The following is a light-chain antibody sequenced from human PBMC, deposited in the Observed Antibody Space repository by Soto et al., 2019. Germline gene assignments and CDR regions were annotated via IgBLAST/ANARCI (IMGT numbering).Light chain of an antibody. CDR2: GAS. CDR1: QSVSSSY. J-gene: IGKJ3*01. Sequence: EIVLTQSPGTLSLSPGERATLSCRASQSVSSSYLAWYQQKPGQAPRLLIYGASSRATGIPDRFSGSGSGTDFTLTISRLEPKDFAVYYCQKYGSSPFTFAPGPKVDIK. V-gene: IGKV3-20*01. CDR3: QKYGSSPFT.